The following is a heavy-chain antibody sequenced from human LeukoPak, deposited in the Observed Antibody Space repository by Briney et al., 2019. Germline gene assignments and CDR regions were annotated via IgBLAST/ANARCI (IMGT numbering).Heavy chain of an antibody. Sequence: PSETLSLTCTVSGGSISSYYWSWIRQPAGKGLEWIGRIYTGGSTNYNPSLKSRVTMSVDTSKNQFSLKLSSVTAADTAVYYCARYRQGLAGTGSVAFDYWGQGTLATVSS. D-gene: IGHD6-19*01. CDR2: IYTGGST. CDR1: GGSISSYY. J-gene: IGHJ4*02. V-gene: IGHV4-4*07. CDR3: ARYRQGLAGTGSVAFDY.